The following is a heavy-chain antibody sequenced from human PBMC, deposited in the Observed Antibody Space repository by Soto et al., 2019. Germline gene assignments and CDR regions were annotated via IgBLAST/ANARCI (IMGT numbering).Heavy chain of an antibody. V-gene: IGHV3-15*01. CDR3: VTGFGF. Sequence: GVLRLSCVASGITFSEAWMNWVRQAPGKGLEWVGRCRSRSAGGTVDYAAPVKGRFTISRDDSKNTLSLQMNSLKTEDTAIYFCVTGFGFWGQGTLVTVSS. D-gene: IGHD3-10*01. J-gene: IGHJ4*02. CDR2: CRSRSAGGTV. CDR1: GITFSEAW.